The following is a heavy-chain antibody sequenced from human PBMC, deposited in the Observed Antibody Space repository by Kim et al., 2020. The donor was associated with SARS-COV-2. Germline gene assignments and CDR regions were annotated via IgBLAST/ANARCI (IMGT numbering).Heavy chain of an antibody. CDR3: ARLPTDLSIAVAGIHPVGPYGMDV. Sequence: GASLKISCNGSGSSFTSYWIGWVRQMPGKGLEWMGIIYPGDSDTRYSPSFQGQVTISADTSISTAYLQWSSLKASDTAMYYCARLPTDLSIAVAGIHPVGPYGMDVWGQGTTVTVSS. V-gene: IGHV5-51*01. CDR1: GSSFTSYW. D-gene: IGHD6-19*01. J-gene: IGHJ6*02. CDR2: IYPGDSDT.